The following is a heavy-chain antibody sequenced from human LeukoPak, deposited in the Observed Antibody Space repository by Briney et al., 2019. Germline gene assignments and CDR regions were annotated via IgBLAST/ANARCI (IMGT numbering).Heavy chain of an antibody. J-gene: IGHJ4*02. CDR3: ARRSGEVDY. D-gene: IGHD2-21*01. V-gene: IGHV4-39*07. CDR1: GGSISSSSYY. Sequence: PSETLSLTCTVSGGSISSSSYYWGWMRQPPGKGLEWIGSIYYSGSTYYNPSLKSRVTISVDTSKNQFSLKLSSVTAADTAVYYCARRSGEVDYWGQGTLVTVSS. CDR2: IYYSGST.